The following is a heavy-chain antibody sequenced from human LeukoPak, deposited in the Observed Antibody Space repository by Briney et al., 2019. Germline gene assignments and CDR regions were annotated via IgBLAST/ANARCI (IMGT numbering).Heavy chain of an antibody. CDR1: GFTFSSYA. V-gene: IGHV3-64*01. D-gene: IGHD5-18*01. J-gene: IGHJ4*02. CDR2: ISSNGGST. CDR3: AREGQLWSLDY. Sequence: GGSLRLSCAASGFTFSSYAMHWVRQAPGKGLEYVSAISSNGGSTYYANSVKGRFTISRDNSKNTPYLQMGSLRAEDMAVYYCAREGQLWSLDYWGQGTLVTVSS.